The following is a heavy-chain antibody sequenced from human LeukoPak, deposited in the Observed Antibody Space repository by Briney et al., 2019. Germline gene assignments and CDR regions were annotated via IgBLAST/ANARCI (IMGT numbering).Heavy chain of an antibody. J-gene: IGHJ5*02. CDR1: GDSVSNNSAA. V-gene: IGHV6-1*01. CDR2: TYYRSKWYD. CDR3: AKDSGFGLNGFDP. D-gene: IGHD3-16*01. Sequence: SQTLSLTCAISGDSVSNNSAAWNWLRQSPSRDLEWLGRTYYRSKWYDDYAVSVKSRITINPDTSKNQFSLQLNSVTPDDTAVYYCAKDSGFGLNGFDPWGQGTLVTVSS.